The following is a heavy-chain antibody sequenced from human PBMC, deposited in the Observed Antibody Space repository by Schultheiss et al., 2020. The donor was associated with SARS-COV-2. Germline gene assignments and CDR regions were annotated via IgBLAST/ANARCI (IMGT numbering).Heavy chain of an antibody. CDR3: GRGMDV. V-gene: IGHV3-30*03. CDR2: ISYDGSNK. J-gene: IGHJ6*02. CDR1: GFTFSNYG. Sequence: GGSLRLSCAASGFTFSNYGMHWVRQAPGKGLEWVAVISYDGSNKYYADSVKGRFTISRDNSKNTLYLQMNSLRAEDTAVYYCGRGMDVWGQGTTVTVSS.